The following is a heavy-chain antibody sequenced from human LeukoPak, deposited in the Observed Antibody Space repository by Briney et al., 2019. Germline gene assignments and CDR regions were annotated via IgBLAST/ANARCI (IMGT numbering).Heavy chain of an antibody. Sequence: GGSLRLSCAASGFTFSSYAMHWVRQAPGEGLEWVADISYDGSNKYYADSVKGRFTISRDNSKNTLYLQMNSLSAEDTAVYYCGKERWGYCSSAGCPLFDSWGQGTLITVSS. V-gene: IGHV3-30-3*02. CDR2: ISYDGSNK. CDR1: GFTFSSYA. D-gene: IGHD2-2*01. J-gene: IGHJ4*02. CDR3: GKERWGYCSSAGCPLFDS.